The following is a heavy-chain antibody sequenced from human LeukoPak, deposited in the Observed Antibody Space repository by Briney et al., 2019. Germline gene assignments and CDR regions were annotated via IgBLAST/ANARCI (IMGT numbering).Heavy chain of an antibody. CDR3: ATTGYYDSSGYPPDY. V-gene: IGHV3-30*03. CDR2: ISYDGSNK. D-gene: IGHD3-22*01. Sequence: GSLRLSCAASGFTFSSYGMHWVRQAPGKGLEWVAVISYDGSNKYYADSVKGRFTISRDNSKNTLYLQMNSLRAEDTAVYYCATTGYYDSSGYPPDYRGQGTLVTVSS. J-gene: IGHJ4*02. CDR1: GFTFSSYG.